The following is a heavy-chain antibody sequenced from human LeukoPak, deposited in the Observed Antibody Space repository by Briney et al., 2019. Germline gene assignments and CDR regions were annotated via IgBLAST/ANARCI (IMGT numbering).Heavy chain of an antibody. J-gene: IGHJ6*03. CDR2: IYPGDSDT. D-gene: IGHD2-2*01. Sequence: GESLKISCKGSGYSFTSYWIGWVRQMPGKGLEWMGIIYPGDSDTRYSPSFHGQVTISADKSISTAYLQCSSLKASDTAMYYCATSLVVPAAPYYYYYMDVWGKGTTVTVSS. CDR3: ATSLVVPAAPYYYYYMDV. V-gene: IGHV5-51*01. CDR1: GYSFTSYW.